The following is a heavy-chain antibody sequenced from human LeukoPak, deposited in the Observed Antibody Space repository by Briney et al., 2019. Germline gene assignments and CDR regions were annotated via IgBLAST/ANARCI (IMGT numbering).Heavy chain of an antibody. CDR3: ARVYYGSGSHPVDY. D-gene: IGHD3-10*01. CDR1: GFTFSSYE. CDR2: ISSSGSTI. Sequence: PGGSLRLSCAASGFTFSSYEMNWVRQAPGKGLEWVSYISSSGSTIYYADSVKGRFTISRDNAKNSLYLQMNSLRAEDTAVYYCARVYYGSGSHPVDYWGQGTLVTVSS. J-gene: IGHJ4*02. V-gene: IGHV3-48*03.